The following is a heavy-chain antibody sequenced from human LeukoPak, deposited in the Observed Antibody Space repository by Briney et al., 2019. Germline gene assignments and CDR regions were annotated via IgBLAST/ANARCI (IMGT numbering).Heavy chain of an antibody. CDR1: GGTFSSYA. D-gene: IGHD3-3*01. CDR2: IIPIFGTA. V-gene: IGHV1-69*05. Sequence: SVKVSCKASGGTFSSYAISWVRQAPGQGLEWIGRIIPIFGTANYAQKFQGRVTITTDESTSTAYMELSSLRSEDTAVYYCARDAPSDFWSGYFVYWGQGTLVTVSS. CDR3: ARDAPSDFWSGYFVY. J-gene: IGHJ4*02.